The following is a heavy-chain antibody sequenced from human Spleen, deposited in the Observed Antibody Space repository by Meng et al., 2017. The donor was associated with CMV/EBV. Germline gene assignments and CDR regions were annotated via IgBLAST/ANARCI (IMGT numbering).Heavy chain of an antibody. Sequence: ASVKVSCKTSGYPFISYGISWARQAPGKGLEWMGWISGYNGRTNYAQSFQGRLTLTTDTSTSTAYMELRNLRSDDTAVYYCARPLRRTYHYESSGYYSYYYHGMDVWGQGTPVTVSS. V-gene: IGHV1-18*01. CDR1: GYPFISYG. J-gene: IGHJ6*02. CDR2: ISGYNGRT. D-gene: IGHD3-22*01. CDR3: ARPLRRTYHYESSGYYSYYYHGMDV.